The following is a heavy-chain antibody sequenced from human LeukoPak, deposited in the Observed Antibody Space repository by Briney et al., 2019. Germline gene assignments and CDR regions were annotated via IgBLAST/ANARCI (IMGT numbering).Heavy chain of an antibody. CDR3: ARDVLMGVTGY. D-gene: IGHD1-20*01. Sequence: GGSLRLSCTASGFSFSTSWMSWVRQTPGKGLEWVANIKKDGSEEYYVDSVKTRFTISRDNAKNSLYLQMNSLRAEDTAVYYCARDVLMGVTGYWGQGTLVTVSS. J-gene: IGHJ4*02. V-gene: IGHV3-7*01. CDR2: IKKDGSEE. CDR1: GFSFSTSW.